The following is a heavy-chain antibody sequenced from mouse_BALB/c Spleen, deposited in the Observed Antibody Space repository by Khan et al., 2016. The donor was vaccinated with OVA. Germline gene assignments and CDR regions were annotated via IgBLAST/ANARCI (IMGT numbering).Heavy chain of an antibody. CDR1: GYMFTNYG. J-gene: IGHJ3*01. V-gene: IGHV9-3-1*01. D-gene: IGHD2-14*01. CDR3: ARREYYRYFAY. Sequence: QIQLVQSGPELKKPGETVKISCKASGYMFTNYGMDWVKQAPGKGLKWMGWINTYTGEPTYADDFKGRFAFSLVTSANTAYLQINNLKNEDTATYFCARREYYRYFAYWGQGTLVTVSA. CDR2: INTYTGEP.